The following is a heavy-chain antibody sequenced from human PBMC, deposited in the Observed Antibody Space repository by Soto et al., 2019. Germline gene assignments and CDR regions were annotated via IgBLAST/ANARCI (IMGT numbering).Heavy chain of an antibody. CDR2: ISSSGSTI. CDR1: GFTFSDYY. J-gene: IGHJ5*02. D-gene: IGHD6-13*01. Sequence: QVQLVESGGGLVKPGGSLRLSCAASGFTFSDYYMSWIRQAPGTGLERVSYISSSGSTIYYADSVKGRFTISRDNAKNSLYLQMNSLRAEDTAVYYCAREFSSSPRELNWFDPWGQGTLVTVSS. CDR3: AREFSSSPRELNWFDP. V-gene: IGHV3-11*01.